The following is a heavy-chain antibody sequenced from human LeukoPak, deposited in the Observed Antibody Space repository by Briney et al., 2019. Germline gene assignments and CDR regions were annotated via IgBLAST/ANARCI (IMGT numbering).Heavy chain of an antibody. CDR3: ARDRSGVGITQWRFDY. CDR2: IYYSGTT. D-gene: IGHD3-22*01. V-gene: IGHV4-59*01. J-gene: IGHJ4*02. CDR1: GGSIRNYH. Sequence: SETLCLTCSVSGGSIRNYHWSWIRQPPGKGLELIGNIYYSGTTKYNSSLKSRVTISLDTSKNQFSLRLKSVTAADTAVYYCARDRSGVGITQWRFDYWGPGTLVTVSS.